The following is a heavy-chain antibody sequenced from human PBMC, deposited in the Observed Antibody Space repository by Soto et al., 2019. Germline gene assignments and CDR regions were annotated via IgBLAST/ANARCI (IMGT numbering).Heavy chain of an antibody. J-gene: IGHJ5*02. CDR3: ARHIANWGSNWFDP. D-gene: IGHD7-27*01. Sequence: SETLSLTCTVSGGSISSSSYYWGWIRQPPGKGLEWIGSIYYSGSTYYNPSLKSRVTISVDTSKNQFSLKLSSVTAADTAVYYCARHIANWGSNWFDPWGQGTLVTVYS. CDR2: IYYSGST. V-gene: IGHV4-39*01. CDR1: GGSISSSSYY.